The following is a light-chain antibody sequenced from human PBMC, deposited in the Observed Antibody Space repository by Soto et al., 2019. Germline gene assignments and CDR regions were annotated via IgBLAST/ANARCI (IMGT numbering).Light chain of an antibody. Sequence: QSALTXPASVSGSPGQSTTISCTGTSSDVGGYNYVSWYQQHPGKAPKLMIYDVSNRPSGVSNRFSGSKSGNTASLTISGLQAEDEADYYCSSYTSSSTLLYVFGTGTKVTV. CDR1: SSDVGGYNY. V-gene: IGLV2-14*01. CDR2: DVS. CDR3: SSYTSSSTLLYV. J-gene: IGLJ1*01.